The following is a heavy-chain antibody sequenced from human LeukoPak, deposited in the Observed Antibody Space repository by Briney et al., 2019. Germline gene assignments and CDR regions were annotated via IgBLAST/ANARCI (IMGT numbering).Heavy chain of an antibody. V-gene: IGHV4-59*01. Sequence: SETLSLTCTVSGGSISSYYWSWIRQPPGKGLEWIGYIQYSGSTNYNPSLKSRVTISVDTSKNQFSLKLSSVTAADTAVYYCARRTGIVGANLDYWGQGTLVTVSS. CDR1: GGSISSYY. D-gene: IGHD1-26*01. J-gene: IGHJ4*02. CDR3: ARRTGIVGANLDY. CDR2: IQYSGST.